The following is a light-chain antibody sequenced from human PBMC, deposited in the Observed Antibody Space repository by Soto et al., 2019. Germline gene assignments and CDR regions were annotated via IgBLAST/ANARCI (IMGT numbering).Light chain of an antibody. J-gene: IGKJ2*01. CDR1: QSVSSSY. Sequence: EIVLTPSPGTLSLSPGERATLSCRASQSVSSSYLAWYQQKPGQAPRPLIYGAYSRATGSPDRLSGSGSGTDFTLTISTLQPEDFAVYYCQQYGSSPYTFGQGTKLEIK. CDR3: QQYGSSPYT. V-gene: IGKV3-20*01. CDR2: GAY.